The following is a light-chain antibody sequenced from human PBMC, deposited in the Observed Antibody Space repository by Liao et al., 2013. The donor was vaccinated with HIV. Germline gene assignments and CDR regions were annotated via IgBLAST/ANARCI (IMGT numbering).Light chain of an antibody. CDR1: IGSKS. CDR3: QSLDNSGAVV. CDR2: KGT. Sequence: SYVLTQPPSVSVAPGKTASIPCGGDSIGSKSVYWYQQKPGQAPVLMIFKGTERPSGIPERFSGSTSGTRVTLTISGVQAGDEADYFCQSLDNSGAVVFGGGTKLTV. J-gene: IGLJ3*02. V-gene: IGLV3-25*03.